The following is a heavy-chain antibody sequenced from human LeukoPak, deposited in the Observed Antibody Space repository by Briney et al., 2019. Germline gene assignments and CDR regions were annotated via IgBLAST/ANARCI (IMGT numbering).Heavy chain of an antibody. CDR3: ARGLRVVVPAAIGWFDP. Sequence: PSETLSLTCTVSGGSISSRSYYWVWIRQPPGKGLEWMGSVYYTGTTYYKPSLKSRLTISVDTFNNQFSLGLTSVTAADTAVYYCARGLRVVVPAAIGWFDPWGQGTRVTVSS. J-gene: IGHJ5*02. D-gene: IGHD2-2*02. V-gene: IGHV4-39*07. CDR2: VYYTGTT. CDR1: GGSISSRSYY.